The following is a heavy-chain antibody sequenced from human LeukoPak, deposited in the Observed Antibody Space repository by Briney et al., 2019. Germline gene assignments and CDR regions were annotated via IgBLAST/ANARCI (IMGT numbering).Heavy chain of an antibody. CDR1: GGXFSSYA. V-gene: IGHV1-69*13. J-gene: IGHJ4*02. Sequence: SVKVSCKASGGXFSSYAISWVRQAPGQGLEWMGGIIPIFGTANYAQKFQGRVTITADESTSTAYMELSSLRSEDTAVYYCARESPQSGSGSYYGYWGQGTLVTVSS. CDR2: IIPIFGTA. D-gene: IGHD3-10*01. CDR3: ARESPQSGSGSYYGY.